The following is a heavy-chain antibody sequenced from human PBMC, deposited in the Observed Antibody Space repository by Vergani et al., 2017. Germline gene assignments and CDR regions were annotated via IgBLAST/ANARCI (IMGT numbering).Heavy chain of an antibody. CDR2: IYPGDSDT. D-gene: IGHD4-17*01. CDR3: ARLNDYGDANWYFDL. J-gene: IGHJ2*01. CDR1: GYSFTSYW. Sequence: EVQLVQSGAEVKKPGESLKISCKGSGYSFTSYWIGWVRQMPGKGLEWMGFIYPGDSDTRYSPSFQGQVTISADKSISTAYLQWSSLKASDTAMYYCARLNDYGDANWYFDLWGRGTLVTVSS. V-gene: IGHV5-51*01.